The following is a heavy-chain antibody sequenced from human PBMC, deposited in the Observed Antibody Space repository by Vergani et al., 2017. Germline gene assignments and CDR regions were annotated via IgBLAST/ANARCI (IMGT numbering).Heavy chain of an antibody. CDR3: TIKLWFSGALRADY. CDR1: GFTFSSYG. D-gene: IGHD5-18*01. V-gene: IGHV3-33*03. J-gene: IGHJ4*02. Sequence: QVQLVESGGGVVQPGRSLRLSCAASGFTFSSYGMHWVRQAPGKGLEWVAVIWYDGSNKYYADSVKGRFTISRDNAKNSLYLQMNSLRAEDTALYYCTIKLWFSGALRADYWGQGTLVTVSS. CDR2: IWYDGSNK.